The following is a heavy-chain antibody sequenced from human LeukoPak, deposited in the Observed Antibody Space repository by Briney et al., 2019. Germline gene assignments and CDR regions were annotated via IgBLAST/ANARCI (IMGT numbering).Heavy chain of an antibody. CDR1: GGSISSSSYC. D-gene: IGHD3-9*01. J-gene: IGHJ5*02. CDR2: IYYSGST. CDR3: ARDYYDFLTGYPYNWFDP. Sequence: SETLSLTCTVSGGSISSSSYCWGWIRQPPGKGLEWIGSIYYSGSTYYNPSLKSRVTISVDTSKNQFSLKPSSVTAADTAVYYCARDYYDFLTGYPYNWFDPWGQGTLVTVSS. V-gene: IGHV4-39*07.